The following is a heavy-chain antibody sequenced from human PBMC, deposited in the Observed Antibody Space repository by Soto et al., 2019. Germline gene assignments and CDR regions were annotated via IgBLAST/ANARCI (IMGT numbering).Heavy chain of an antibody. CDR2: ISGSGGST. CDR3: AKDPIVVVPAAPGRY. V-gene: IGHV3-23*01. Sequence: GGSLRLSCAASGFTFSSYAMSWVRQAPGKGLEWVSVISGSGGSTYYADSVKGRFTISRDNSKNTLYLQMNSLRAEDTAVYYCAKDPIVVVPAAPGRYWGQGTLVTVSS. CDR1: GFTFSSYA. D-gene: IGHD2-2*01. J-gene: IGHJ4*02.